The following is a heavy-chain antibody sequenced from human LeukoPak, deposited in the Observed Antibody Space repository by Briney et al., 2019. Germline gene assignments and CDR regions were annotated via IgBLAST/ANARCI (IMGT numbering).Heavy chain of an antibody. CDR1: GGSFSGYY. CDR3: ARALLRDYYYMEV. J-gene: IGHJ6*03. D-gene: IGHD4-17*01. CDR2: INHSGST. V-gene: IGHV4-34*01. Sequence: SETLSLTCAVYGGSFSGYYWSWIRQPPGKGLEWIGEINHSGSTNYNPSLKSRVTISVDTSKNQFSLKLSSVTAADTAVYYCARALLRDYYYMEVWGKGTTVTVSS.